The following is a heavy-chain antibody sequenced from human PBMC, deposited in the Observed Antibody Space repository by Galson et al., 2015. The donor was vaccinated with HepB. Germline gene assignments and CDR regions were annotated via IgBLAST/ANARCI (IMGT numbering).Heavy chain of an antibody. V-gene: IGHV5-51*01. J-gene: IGHJ4*02. CDR3: ARRLGIAAAGISYFDY. D-gene: IGHD6-13*01. CDR2: IYPGDSDT. CDR1: GYSFTSYW. Sequence: QSGAEVKKPGESLKISCKGSGYSFTSYWIGWVRQMPGKGLEWMGIIYPGDSDTRYSPSFQGQVTISADKSISTAYLQWSSLKASDTAMYYCARRLGIAAAGISYFDYWGQGTLVTVSS.